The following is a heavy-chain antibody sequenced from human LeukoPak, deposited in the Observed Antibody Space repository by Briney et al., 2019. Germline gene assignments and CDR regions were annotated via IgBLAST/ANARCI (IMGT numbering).Heavy chain of an antibody. CDR1: GFTVSTYW. D-gene: IGHD3-22*01. CDR3: ARSYNYRFDY. J-gene: IGHJ4*02. Sequence: PGGSLRLSCEVSGFTVSTYWMHWVRQGPGKGLEWVARLSSDGRSTNYADFVKGRATISRDNAKNTLFLEMSGLRADDTAVYYCARSYNYRFDYWGQRTLVVVSS. CDR2: LSSDGRST. V-gene: IGHV3-74*01.